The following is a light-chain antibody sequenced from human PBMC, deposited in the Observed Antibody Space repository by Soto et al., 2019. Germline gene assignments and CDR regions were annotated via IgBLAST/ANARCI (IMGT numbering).Light chain of an antibody. CDR1: GSDVGGYNY. Sequence: QSALTQPASVSGSPGQSIAISCTGSGSDVGGYNYVSWYQQHPGKAPKLIIYGVSHRPSGVYNRFSGSKSGNTASLTISGLQAEDEAYYYCSSFTSSSTGVFGGGTKLTVL. CDR3: SSFTSSSTGV. J-gene: IGLJ3*02. CDR2: GVS. V-gene: IGLV2-14*01.